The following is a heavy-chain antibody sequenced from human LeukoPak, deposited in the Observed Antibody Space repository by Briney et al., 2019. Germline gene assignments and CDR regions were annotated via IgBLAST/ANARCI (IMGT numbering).Heavy chain of an antibody. V-gene: IGHV3-23*01. J-gene: IGHJ6*03. CDR1: GFTFSSYG. CDR3: AKSGDYPPYYYYYMDV. D-gene: IGHD3-10*01. Sequence: GGSLRLSCAASGFTFSSYGMSWVRQAPGKGLEWVSAISGSGGSTYYADSVKGRFTISRDNSKNTPYLQMNSLRAEDTAVYYCAKSGDYPPYYYYYMDVWGKGTTVTISS. CDR2: ISGSGGST.